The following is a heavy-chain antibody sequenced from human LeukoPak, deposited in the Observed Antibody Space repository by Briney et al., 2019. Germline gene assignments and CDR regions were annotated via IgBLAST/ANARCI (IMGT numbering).Heavy chain of an antibody. D-gene: IGHD1-26*01. CDR1: GDSVSSNSVA. CDR3: ARDRGSLRYYFDY. V-gene: IGHV6-1*01. CDR2: TYYRSKWYN. J-gene: IGHJ4*02. Sequence: SQTLSLICAISGDSVSSNSVAWNWIRQSPSRGLEWLGSTYYRSKWYNDYALSVKSRISINPDTSKNQFSLQLNSVTPEDTAVYYCARDRGSLRYYFDYWGQGTLSPSPQ.